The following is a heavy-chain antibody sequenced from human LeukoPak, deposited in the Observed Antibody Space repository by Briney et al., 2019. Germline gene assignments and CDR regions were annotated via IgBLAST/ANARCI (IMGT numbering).Heavy chain of an antibody. CDR1: GGSISNYY. CDR3: ARDRGSSGWNDH. Sequence: SETLSLTCTVSGGSISNYYWSWIRQPAGKGLEWIGRIYASGSTDYNPSLKSRVTISVDTSKNQFSLKLTSVTAADTAVYYCARDRGSSGWNDHWGQGTLVTVSS. J-gene: IGHJ5*02. CDR2: IYASGST. V-gene: IGHV4-4*07. D-gene: IGHD6-19*01.